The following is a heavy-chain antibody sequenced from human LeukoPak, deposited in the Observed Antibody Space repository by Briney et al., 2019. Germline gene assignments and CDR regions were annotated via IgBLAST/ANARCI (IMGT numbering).Heavy chain of an antibody. CDR1: GGSISSYY. Sequence: SETLSLTCTVSGGSISSYYWSWIRQPPGKGLEWIGYIYYSGSTNYNPSLKSRVTISVDTSKNQFSLKLSSVTAADTAVYYCARGSERGAYYYYYMDVWGKGTTVTVSS. D-gene: IGHD1-26*01. CDR3: ARGSERGAYYYYYMDV. CDR2: IYYSGST. V-gene: IGHV4-59*01. J-gene: IGHJ6*03.